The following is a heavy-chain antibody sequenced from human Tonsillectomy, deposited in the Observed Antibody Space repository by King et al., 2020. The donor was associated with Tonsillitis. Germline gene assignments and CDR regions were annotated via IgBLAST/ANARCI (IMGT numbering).Heavy chain of an antibody. CDR3: AKGSPSMNAFDI. D-gene: IGHD2/OR15-2a*01. J-gene: IGHJ3*02. CDR2: IYSGGGT. CDR1: GFTVSMNY. Sequence: VQLVESGGGLVQPGGSLRLSCAASGFTVSMNYMTWVRQTPGKGLECVSVIYSGGGTYYADSVKGRFTISRHDSNNTVFLQMNSLRPDDTAIYYCAKGSPSMNAFDIWGQGTMVTVSS. V-gene: IGHV3-53*04.